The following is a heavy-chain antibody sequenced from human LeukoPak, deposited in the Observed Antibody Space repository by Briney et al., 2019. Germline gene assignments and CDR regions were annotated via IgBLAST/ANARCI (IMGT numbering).Heavy chain of an antibody. J-gene: IGHJ5*02. CDR3: ARSMVRGVDWFDP. Sequence: SETLSLTCTVYGGSISSSSYYWGWIRQPPGKGLEWIGSIYYSGSTYYNPPLKSRVTISVDTSKNQFSLKLSSVTAAATAVYYCARSMVRGVDWFDPWGQGTLVTVSS. V-gene: IGHV4-39*01. CDR1: GGSISSSSYY. D-gene: IGHD3-10*01. CDR2: IYYSGST.